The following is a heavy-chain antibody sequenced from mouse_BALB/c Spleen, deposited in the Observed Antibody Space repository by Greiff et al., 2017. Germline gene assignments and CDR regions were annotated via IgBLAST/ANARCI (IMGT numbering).Heavy chain of an antibody. CDR3: ARGRGITTVGDWYFDV. D-gene: IGHD1-1*01. CDR1: GFTFSSYA. J-gene: IGHJ1*01. Sequence: DVMLVESGGGLVKPGGSLKLSCAASGFTFSSYAMSWVRQTPEKRLEWVASISSGGSTYYPDSVKGRFTISRDNARNILYLQMSSLRSEDTAMYYCARGRGITTVGDWYFDVWGAGTTVTVSS. V-gene: IGHV5-6-5*01. CDR2: ISSGGST.